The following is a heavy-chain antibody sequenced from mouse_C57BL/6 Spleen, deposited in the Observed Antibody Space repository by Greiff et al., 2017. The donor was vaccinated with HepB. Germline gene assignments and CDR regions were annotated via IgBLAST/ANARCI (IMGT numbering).Heavy chain of an antibody. CDR1: GYAFTNYL. Sequence: QVQLQQSGAELVRPGTSVKVSCKASGYAFTNYLIEWVKQRPGQGLEWIGVINPGSGGTNYNEKFKGKATLTADKSSSTAYLQLSSLTSEDSAVYFCARSQITTVVAPHYFDYWGQGTTLTVSS. CDR3: ARSQITTVVAPHYFDY. CDR2: INPGSGGT. V-gene: IGHV1-54*01. J-gene: IGHJ2*01. D-gene: IGHD1-1*01.